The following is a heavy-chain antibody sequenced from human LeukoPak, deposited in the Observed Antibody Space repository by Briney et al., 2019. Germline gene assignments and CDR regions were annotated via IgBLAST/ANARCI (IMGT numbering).Heavy chain of an antibody. D-gene: IGHD2-2*01. J-gene: IGHJ4*02. V-gene: IGHV3-21*01. CDR1: GFTFRNYK. CDR3: ARVLLPSGMGY. CDR2: ITSTTGYI. Sequence: GGALRLSCAGPGFTFRNYKMNWVRQGSGEGLGWVSSITSTTGYISYADSVKGRFTISRDNAKNSLYLQMNSLRAEDTAVYYCARVLLPSGMGYWGQGTLVTVSS.